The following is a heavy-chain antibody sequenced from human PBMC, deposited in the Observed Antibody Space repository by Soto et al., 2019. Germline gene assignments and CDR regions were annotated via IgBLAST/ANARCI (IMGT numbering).Heavy chain of an antibody. D-gene: IGHD3-3*01. CDR1: GYPVTAYY. CDR2: INPATGAA. V-gene: IGHV1-2*02. Sequence: QLHLVQSGAVVKKPGASVTVSCSASGYPVTAYYMHWVRQAPGRGLEWMGGINPATGAAKYTQTLQGRVTMTRATSTSTVFMELSGLTSEDTAVFYWARGGGVGVAGSAAFDMWGQGTLVTVSS. J-gene: IGHJ3*02. CDR3: ARGGGVGVAGSAAFDM.